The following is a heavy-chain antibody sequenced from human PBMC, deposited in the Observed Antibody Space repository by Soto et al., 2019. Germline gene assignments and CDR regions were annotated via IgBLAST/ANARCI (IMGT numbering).Heavy chain of an antibody. J-gene: IGHJ4*02. V-gene: IGHV1-46*01. Sequence: ASVKVSCKASGYTFTSYYMHWVRQAPGQGLEWMGIINPSGGSTSYAQKFQGRVTMTTDTSTSTAYMELRSLRSDDTAVYYCARVGGSYRTIFDYWGQGTLVTVSS. CDR3: ARVGGSYRTIFDY. CDR1: GYTFTSYY. CDR2: INPSGGST. D-gene: IGHD1-26*01.